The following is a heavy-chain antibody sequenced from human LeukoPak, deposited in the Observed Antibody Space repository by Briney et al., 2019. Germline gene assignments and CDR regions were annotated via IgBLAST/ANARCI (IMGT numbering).Heavy chain of an antibody. CDR2: IYYSGST. J-gene: IGHJ4*02. D-gene: IGHD3-9*01. Sequence: SETLSLTCTVSGGSISSYYWSWIRQPPGKGLEWIGYIYYSGSTNYNPSLKSRVTISVDTSKNQFSLKLSSVTAADTAVYYCARGNYDILTGYYPSDYWGQGTLVPVSS. CDR1: GGSISSYY. V-gene: IGHV4-59*08. CDR3: ARGNYDILTGYYPSDY.